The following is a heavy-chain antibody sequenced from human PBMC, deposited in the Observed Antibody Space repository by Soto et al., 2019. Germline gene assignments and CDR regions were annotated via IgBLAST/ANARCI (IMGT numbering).Heavy chain of an antibody. D-gene: IGHD1-26*01. CDR1: GYSFPSYW. V-gene: IGHV5-51*01. Sequence: PGESLKISCQGSGYSFPSYWLGWVRQMSGKGLEWMGIIYPGDSEPRYSPSFQGQVTISADKSISTAYLQGSSLKASDTTMYYCAINGNPYSGSSGWGQGTRVTVSS. CDR2: IYPGDSEP. CDR3: AINGNPYSGSSG. J-gene: IGHJ4*02.